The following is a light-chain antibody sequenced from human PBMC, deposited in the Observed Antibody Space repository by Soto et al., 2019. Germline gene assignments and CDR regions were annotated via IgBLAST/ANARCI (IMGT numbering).Light chain of an antibody. V-gene: IGKV3-20*01. Sequence: EIVLTQSPATLSLSPVERATLSGRASPSVTNFLAWYQQKPGQAPRLLIYGAFNRATGIPARFSGSGSGTDFTLTISSLEPEDFAVYYCQHYGSTPPWTFGQGTKVDIK. CDR2: GAF. J-gene: IGKJ1*01. CDR3: QHYGSTPPWT. CDR1: PSVTNF.